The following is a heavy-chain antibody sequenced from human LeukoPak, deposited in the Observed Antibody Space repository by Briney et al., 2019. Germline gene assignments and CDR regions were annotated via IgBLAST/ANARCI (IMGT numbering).Heavy chain of an antibody. Sequence: GGSLRLSCAASGFIFSRYWMHWVRQAPGKGLEWVSGISWNSGSIGYADSVKGRFTISRDNAKNSLYLQMNSLRAEDTALYYCAKGGRDGYKRPFDYWGQGTLVTVSS. CDR1: GFIFSRYW. CDR3: AKGGRDGYKRPFDY. CDR2: ISWNSGSI. J-gene: IGHJ4*02. V-gene: IGHV3-9*01. D-gene: IGHD5-24*01.